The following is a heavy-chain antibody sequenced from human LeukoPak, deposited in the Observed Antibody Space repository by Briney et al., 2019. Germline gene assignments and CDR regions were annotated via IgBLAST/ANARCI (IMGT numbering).Heavy chain of an antibody. Sequence: SETLSLTCSVSGGSISSRSYYWGWIRQPPGKGLGWIGTIYYSGSTYYPPSLKRVATTSVDTSKNQFSLKLSSVTAADTAVYYCARLSTVTTSFDYWGQGTLVTVSS. V-gene: IGHV4-39*07. D-gene: IGHD4-17*01. CDR2: IYYSGST. CDR3: ARLSTVTTSFDY. CDR1: GGSISSRSYY. J-gene: IGHJ4*02.